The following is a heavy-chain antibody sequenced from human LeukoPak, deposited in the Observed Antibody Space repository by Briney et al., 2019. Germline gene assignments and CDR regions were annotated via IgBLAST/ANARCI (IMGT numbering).Heavy chain of an antibody. D-gene: IGHD2-21*02. CDR2: IDTAGDT. J-gene: IGHJ2*01. V-gene: IGHV3-13*04. CDR3: AREGFCGGDCPGYFDL. Sequence: PGGSLILSCAASGFTFSSYDMHWVRQTTGKGLEWVSAIDTAGDTYYPGSVKGRFTISRENAENSFYLQMNSLSAGDTAVYYCAREGFCGGDCPGYFDLWGRGTLVTVSS. CDR1: GFTFSSYD.